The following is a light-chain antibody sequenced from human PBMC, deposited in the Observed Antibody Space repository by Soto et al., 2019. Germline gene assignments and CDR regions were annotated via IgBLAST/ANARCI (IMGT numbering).Light chain of an antibody. J-gene: IGKJ1*01. CDR2: GAS. CDR1: QSISSN. CDR3: QQYYNWPRT. V-gene: IGKV3-15*01. Sequence: EIVMTQSPATLSVVPCEGATLSCRASQSISSNLAWYQQKPGQAPRLLTYGASTRATGIPARFSGSGSGTEFTLTISSLQPEDFAVYYCQQYYNWPRTFGQGTKV.